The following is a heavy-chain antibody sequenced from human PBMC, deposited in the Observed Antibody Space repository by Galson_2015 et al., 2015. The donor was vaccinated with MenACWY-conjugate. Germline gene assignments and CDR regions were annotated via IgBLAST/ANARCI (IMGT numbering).Heavy chain of an antibody. CDR1: GGSISSSSYY. Sequence: SETLSLTCTVSGGSISSSSYYWGWIRQPPGKGLEWIGSIYYSGSTYYNPSLKSRVTISVGTSKNQFSLKLSSVTAADTAVYYCASPITIFGVVIAFQHWGQGTLVTVSS. CDR2: IYYSGST. J-gene: IGHJ1*01. V-gene: IGHV4-39*01. D-gene: IGHD3-3*01. CDR3: ASPITIFGVVIAFQH.